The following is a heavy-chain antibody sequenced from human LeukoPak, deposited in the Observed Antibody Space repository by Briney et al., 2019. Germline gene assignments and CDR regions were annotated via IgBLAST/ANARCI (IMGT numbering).Heavy chain of an antibody. CDR3: AREDIVVVAKYFNYGMDV. CDR2: IYINGST. D-gene: IGHD2-15*01. CDR1: GGSISSYY. J-gene: IGHJ6*02. V-gene: IGHV4-4*07. Sequence: SETLSLTCTVSGGSISSYYWSWIRQPAGKGLEWVGRIYINGSTNYNPSLKSRVTMSVETSKNQFSLILRSVTAADTAVYYCAREDIVVVAKYFNYGMDVWGQGTTVTVSS.